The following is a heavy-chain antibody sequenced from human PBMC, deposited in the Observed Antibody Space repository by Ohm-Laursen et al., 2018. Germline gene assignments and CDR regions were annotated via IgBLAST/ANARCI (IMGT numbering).Heavy chain of an antibody. J-gene: IGHJ4*02. CDR1: GGSMSSYW. CDR3: ARGGYHLHYFDY. V-gene: IGHV4-4*07. Sequence: SETLSLTCTVSGGSMSSYWWSWIRQAAGTGLEGIGRMSISGGNHYNPSLRGRVSMSGDTSRNQLSLKLTSVTAADTAIYYCARGGYHLHYFDYWGQGTRVTVSS. D-gene: IGHD3-16*02. CDR2: MSISGGN.